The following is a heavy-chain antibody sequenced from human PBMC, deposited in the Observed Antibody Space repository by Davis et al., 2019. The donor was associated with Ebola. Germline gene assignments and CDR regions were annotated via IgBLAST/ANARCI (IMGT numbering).Heavy chain of an antibody. CDR1: GFTFSSYA. D-gene: IGHD2-21*02. CDR2: ISGSGGST. J-gene: IGHJ4*02. Sequence: PGGSLRLSCAASGFTFSSYAMSWVRQAPGKGLEWVSAISGSGGSTYYADSVKGRFTISRDNSKNTLYLQMNSLRAEDTALYYCAKEEAYCGGDCYGYFDYWGQGTLVTVSS. CDR3: AKEEAYCGGDCYGYFDY. V-gene: IGHV3-23*01.